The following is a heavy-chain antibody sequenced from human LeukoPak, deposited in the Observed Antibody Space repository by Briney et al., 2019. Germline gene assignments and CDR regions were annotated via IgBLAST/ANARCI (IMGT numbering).Heavy chain of an antibody. V-gene: IGHV3-11*04. CDR1: GFTFSDYF. D-gene: IGHD2-21*02. Sequence: GGSLRLSCAASGFTFSDYFMSWIRRAPGKGLEWLSHISSSGTGYYTDSVKGRATISRDNAKNSLYLQMNSLRAEDTAVYYCARPAYCGGNCYYFPDYWGQGTLVTVSS. CDR3: ARPAYCGGNCYYFPDY. CDR2: ISSSGTG. J-gene: IGHJ4*02.